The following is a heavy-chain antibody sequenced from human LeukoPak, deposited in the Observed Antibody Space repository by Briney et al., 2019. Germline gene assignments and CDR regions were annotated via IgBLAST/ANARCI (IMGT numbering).Heavy chain of an antibody. D-gene: IGHD2-21*01. CDR3: AKDLLDIVVVIAINDAFDI. CDR2: ISGSGGST. CDR1: GFTFSSYA. Sequence: GGSLRLSCAASGFTFSSYAMSWVRQAPGKGLEWVSAISGSGGSTYYADSVKGRFTISIDNPKNTLYLQMNSLRAEDTAVYYCAKDLLDIVVVIAINDAFDIWGQGTMVTVSS. J-gene: IGHJ3*02. V-gene: IGHV3-23*01.